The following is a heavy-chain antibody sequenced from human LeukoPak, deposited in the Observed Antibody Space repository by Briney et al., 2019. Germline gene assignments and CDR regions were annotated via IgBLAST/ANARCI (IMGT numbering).Heavy chain of an antibody. D-gene: IGHD1-26*01. CDR2: IYSGGST. Sequence: GGSLRLSCAASGFTVSSNYMSWVRQAPGKGLEWGSVIYSGGSTYYADSVKGRFTISRDNSKDTLYLQMNSLRAEDTAVYYCARVASGSYYYPFDYWGQGTLVTVSS. CDR3: ARVASGSYYYPFDY. V-gene: IGHV3-53*01. J-gene: IGHJ4*02. CDR1: GFTVSSNY.